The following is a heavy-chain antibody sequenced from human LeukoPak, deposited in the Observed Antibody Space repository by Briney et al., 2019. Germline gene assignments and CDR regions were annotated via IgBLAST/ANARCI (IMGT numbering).Heavy chain of an antibody. D-gene: IGHD1-1*01. Sequence: ASVNVSCKVSGYTLTELSMHWVRQAPGKGLEWMGGFDPEDGETIYAQKFQGRVTMTEDTSTDTAYMELSSLRSEDTAVYYCATDFRWNGGYFDYWGQGTLVTVSS. CDR2: FDPEDGET. CDR1: GYTLTELS. J-gene: IGHJ4*02. CDR3: ATDFRWNGGYFDY. V-gene: IGHV1-24*01.